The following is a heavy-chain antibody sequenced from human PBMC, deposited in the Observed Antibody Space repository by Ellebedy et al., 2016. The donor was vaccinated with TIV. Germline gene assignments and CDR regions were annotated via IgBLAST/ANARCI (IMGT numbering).Heavy chain of an antibody. V-gene: IGHV3-33*01. J-gene: IGHJ4*02. CDR2: IWHDGSKE. CDR3: ARDDDTSSRYSRFHH. D-gene: IGHD3-22*01. Sequence: GESLKISCVASGFTFRSHGIHWVRQAPGKGLELVAVIWHDGSKEYYADSVKGRFTISRDDSKNTVYLQMSSLGAGDAAVYFCARDDDTSSRYSRFHHWGQGTLVTVTS. CDR1: GFTFRSHG.